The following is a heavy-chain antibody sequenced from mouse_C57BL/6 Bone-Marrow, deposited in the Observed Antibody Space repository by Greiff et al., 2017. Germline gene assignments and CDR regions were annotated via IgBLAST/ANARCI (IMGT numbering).Heavy chain of an antibody. CDR3: AVGNYAMDY. CDR2: IYPGSGNT. V-gene: IGHV1-76*01. CDR1: GYTFTDYY. Sequence: VQLVESGAELVRPGASVKLSCKASGYTFTDYYINWVKQRPGQGLEWIARIYPGSGNTYYNEKFKGKATLTAEKSSSTAYMQLSSLTSEDSAVYFCAVGNYAMDYWGQGTSVTVSS. J-gene: IGHJ4*01.